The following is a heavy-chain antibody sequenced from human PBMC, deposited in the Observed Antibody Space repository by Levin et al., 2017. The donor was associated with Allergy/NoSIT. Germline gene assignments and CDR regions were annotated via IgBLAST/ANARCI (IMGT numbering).Heavy chain of an antibody. J-gene: IGHJ4*02. V-gene: IGHV1-2*02. CDR1: GYTFTGYY. D-gene: IGHD5-12*01. Sequence: ASVKVSCKASGYTFTGYYMHWVRQAPGQGLEWMGWINPNSGGTNYAQKFQGRVTMTRDTSISTAYMELSGLRSDDTAVYYCARGAGDSGDVRIDYWGQGTLVTVSS. CDR2: INPNSGGT. CDR3: ARGAGDSGDVRIDY.